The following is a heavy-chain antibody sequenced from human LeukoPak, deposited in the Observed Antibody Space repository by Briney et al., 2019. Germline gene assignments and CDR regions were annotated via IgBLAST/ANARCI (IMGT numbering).Heavy chain of an antibody. CDR2: IYTSGST. Sequence: SETLSLTCTVSGGSISSYYWSWIRQPPGKGLEWIGYIYTSGSTNYNPSLKSRVTISVDTSKNQFSLKLSSVTAADTAVYYCARHEREWLVRPSSAFDIWAKGQWSPSLQ. J-gene: IGHJ3*02. CDR3: ARHEREWLVRPSSAFDI. CDR1: GGSISSYY. V-gene: IGHV4-4*09. D-gene: IGHD6-19*01.